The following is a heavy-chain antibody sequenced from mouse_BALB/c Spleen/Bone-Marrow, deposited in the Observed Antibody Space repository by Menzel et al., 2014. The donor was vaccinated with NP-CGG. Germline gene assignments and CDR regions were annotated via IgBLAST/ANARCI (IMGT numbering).Heavy chain of an antibody. J-gene: IGHJ1*01. CDR3: ARRDYGGYFDL. Sequence: EVQLQQSGPELVKPGASMKISCKASGYSFTGYTMNWVKQSHGKNLEWIGLINPYNGGTTYNQKFKGKATLTVDNSSCTANMELLRLTSEDSAVYYCARRDYGGYFDLWGAGTTVTVSS. CDR1: GYSFTGYT. CDR2: INPYNGGT. V-gene: IGHV1-26*01. D-gene: IGHD2-4*01.